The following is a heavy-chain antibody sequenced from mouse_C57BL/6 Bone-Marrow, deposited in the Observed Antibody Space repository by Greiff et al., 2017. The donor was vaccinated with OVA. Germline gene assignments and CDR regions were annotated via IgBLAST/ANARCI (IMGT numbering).Heavy chain of an antibody. V-gene: IGHV5-17*01. CDR3: ARIVYYFYYAMDY. Sequence: EVHLVESGGGLVKPGGSLKLSCAASGFTFSDYGMHWVRQAPEKGLEWVAYISSGSSTIYYADTVKGRFTISRDNAKNTLFLQMTSLRSEDTAMYYCARIVYYFYYAMDYWGQGTSVTVSS. CDR2: ISSGSSTI. D-gene: IGHD1-1*01. J-gene: IGHJ4*01. CDR1: GFTFSDYG.